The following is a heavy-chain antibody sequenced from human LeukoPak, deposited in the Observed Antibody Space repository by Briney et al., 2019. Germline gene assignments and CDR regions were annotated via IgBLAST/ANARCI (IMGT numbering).Heavy chain of an antibody. V-gene: IGHV3-23*01. Sequence: PGGSLRLSCAASGLTFSTYGMNWVRQAPGKGLEWVSGISASGGSTSYADSVKGQFTIYRDNSKNTLYLQMNSLRAEDTAEYYCAKSPTTMTFRYYLDYWGQGTLVTVSS. D-gene: IGHD4-17*01. CDR2: ISASGGST. CDR1: GLTFSTYG. CDR3: AKSPTTMTFRYYLDY. J-gene: IGHJ4*02.